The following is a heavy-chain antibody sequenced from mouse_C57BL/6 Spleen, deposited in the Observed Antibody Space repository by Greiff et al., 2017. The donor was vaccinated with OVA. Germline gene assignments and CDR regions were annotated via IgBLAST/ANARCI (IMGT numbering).Heavy chain of an antibody. CDR3: ATSNGGFAY. V-gene: IGHV5-9*01. J-gene: IGHJ3*01. CDR1: GFTFSSYT. Sequence: EVKLVESGGGLVKPGGSLKLSCAASGFTFSSYTMSWVRQTPEKRLEWVATISGGGGNTYYPDSVKGRFTISRDNAKNTLYLQMSSLRSEDTALYYCATSNGGFAYWGQGTLVTVSA. CDR2: ISGGGGNT.